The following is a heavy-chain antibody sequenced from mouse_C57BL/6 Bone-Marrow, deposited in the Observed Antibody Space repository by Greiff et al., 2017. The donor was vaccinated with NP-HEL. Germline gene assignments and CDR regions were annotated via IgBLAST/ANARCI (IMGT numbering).Heavy chain of an antibody. Sequence: VKLMESGAELARPGASVKLSCKASGYTFTSYGISWVKQRTGQGLEWIGEIYPRSGNTYYNEKFKGKATLTADKSSSTAYMELRSLTSEDSAVYFCARWGLRGYFDYWGQGTTLTVSS. CDR1: GYTFTSYG. CDR3: ARWGLRGYFDY. V-gene: IGHV1-81*01. CDR2: IYPRSGNT. J-gene: IGHJ2*01. D-gene: IGHD3-1*01.